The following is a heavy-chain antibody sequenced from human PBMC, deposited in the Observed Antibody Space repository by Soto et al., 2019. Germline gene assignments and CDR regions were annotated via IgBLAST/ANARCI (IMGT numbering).Heavy chain of an antibody. CDR2: IIPTGST. V-gene: IGHV4-34*12. CDR1: GASVSGQY. Sequence: SETLSLTCAVSGASVSGQYGSWNRQPPGKGLEWVGEIIPTGSTTYNPSLKSRLSFSLDTSKNHFSLNLSSVSVADTAVYYCARDGGVSSWSPGSTYNIDYWGQGTLVTSPQ. CDR3: ARDGGVSSWSPGSTYNIDY. D-gene: IGHD6-13*01. J-gene: IGHJ4*02.